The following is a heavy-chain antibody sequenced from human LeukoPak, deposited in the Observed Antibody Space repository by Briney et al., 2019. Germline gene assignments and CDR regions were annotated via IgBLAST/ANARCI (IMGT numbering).Heavy chain of an antibody. CDR3: GLSTQNSNYYYYYYYMDV. D-gene: IGHD4/OR15-4a*01. Sequence: GGSLRLSCAASGFTFSSYEMNWVRQAPGKGLEWVSYISSSGSTIYYADSVKGRFTISRDNAKNSLYLQMNSLRAEDTAVYYCGLSTQNSNYYYYYYYMDVWGKGTTVTVSS. CDR1: GFTFSSYE. V-gene: IGHV3-48*03. CDR2: ISSSGSTI. J-gene: IGHJ6*03.